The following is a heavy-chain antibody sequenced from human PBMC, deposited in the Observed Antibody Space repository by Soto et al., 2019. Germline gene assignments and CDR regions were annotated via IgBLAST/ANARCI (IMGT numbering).Heavy chain of an antibody. CDR2: IYSNGNT. V-gene: IGHV4-4*07. J-gene: IGHJ4*02. CDR1: GDSINNYY. D-gene: IGHD5-12*01. CDR3: ARGGAVATTAHFDH. Sequence: SETLSLTCTVSGDSINNYYWSWIRLPAGKGLEWIGRIYSNGNTYYNPSLKSRVSMSVDTSKNQFSLILKTVTAADTAVYYCARGGAVATTAHFDHWGQGTLVTVSS.